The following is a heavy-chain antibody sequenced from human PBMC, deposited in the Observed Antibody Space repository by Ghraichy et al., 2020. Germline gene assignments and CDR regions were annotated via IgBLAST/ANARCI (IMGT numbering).Heavy chain of an antibody. CDR1: GGSFSGYY. D-gene: IGHD2-2*01. J-gene: IGHJ5*02. V-gene: IGHV4-34*01. Sequence: SETLSLTCAVYGGSFSGYYWSWIRQPPGKGLEWIGEINHSGSTNYNPSLKSRVTISVDTSKNQFSLKLSSVTAADTAVYYCARVSDCSSTSCSPRGRWFDPWGQGNLVTVFS. CDR3: ARVSDCSSTSCSPRGRWFDP. CDR2: INHSGST.